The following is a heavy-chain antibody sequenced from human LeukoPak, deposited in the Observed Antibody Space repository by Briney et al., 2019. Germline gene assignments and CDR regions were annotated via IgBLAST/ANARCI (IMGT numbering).Heavy chain of an antibody. CDR3: ARDGEEYSSSWYGDY. CDR2: IIPIFGTA. D-gene: IGHD6-13*01. Sequence: ASVKASCKASGGTFSSYAISWVRQAPGQGLEWMGGIIPIFGTANYAQKFQGRVTITADESTSTAYVELCSLRSGDTAVYYCARDGEEYSSSWYGDYWGQGTLVTVSS. CDR1: GGTFSSYA. J-gene: IGHJ4*02. V-gene: IGHV1-69*13.